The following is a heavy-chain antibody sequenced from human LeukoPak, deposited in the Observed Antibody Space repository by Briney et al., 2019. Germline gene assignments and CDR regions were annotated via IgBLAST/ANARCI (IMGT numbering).Heavy chain of an antibody. V-gene: IGHV3-53*01. CDR1: GFTVSSNY. Sequence: PGGSLRLSCAASGFTVSSNYMSWVRQAPGKGLEWVSVIYSGGSTYYADSVKGRFTISRDNSKNTLHLQMNSLRAEDTAVYYCAKDRPNYDILTGYYPDAFDIWGQGTMVTVSS. J-gene: IGHJ3*02. CDR3: AKDRPNYDILTGYYPDAFDI. D-gene: IGHD3-9*01. CDR2: IYSGGST.